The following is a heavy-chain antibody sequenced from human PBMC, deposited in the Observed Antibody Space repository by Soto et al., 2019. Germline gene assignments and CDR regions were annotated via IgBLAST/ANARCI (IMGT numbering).Heavy chain of an antibody. J-gene: IGHJ4*02. CDR3: AGLRGYAGSPIDY. D-gene: IGHD2-15*01. CDR1: GGSIISGY. CDR2: ISYSGNT. Sequence: SETLSLTCTVSGGSIISGYWSWIRQPPGKGLEWIGYISYSGNTNYNSSLKSRVTMSVDTPKNQFSLRLSSVTTADTAVYYCAGLRGYAGSPIDYWGQGTLVTVLL. V-gene: IGHV4-59*01.